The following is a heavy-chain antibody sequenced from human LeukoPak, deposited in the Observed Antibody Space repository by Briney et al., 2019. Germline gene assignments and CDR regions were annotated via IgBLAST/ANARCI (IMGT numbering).Heavy chain of an antibody. V-gene: IGHV3-9*01. CDR1: GFTFDDYA. Sequence: PGGSLRLSCAASGFTFDDYAMHWVRQAPGKGLEWVSGISWNSGSIGYADSVKGRFTISRDNAKNSLYLQMNSLRAEDTAVYYCARDTPLNCSSTSCYVLPDYWGQGTLVTVSS. D-gene: IGHD2-2*01. CDR2: ISWNSGSI. J-gene: IGHJ4*02. CDR3: ARDTPLNCSSTSCYVLPDY.